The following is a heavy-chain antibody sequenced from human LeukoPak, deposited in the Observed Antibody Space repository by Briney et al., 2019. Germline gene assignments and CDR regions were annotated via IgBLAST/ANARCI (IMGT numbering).Heavy chain of an antibody. CDR1: GGSISSYY. D-gene: IGHD3-22*01. J-gene: IGHJ4*02. CDR2: IYSSGST. Sequence: SETLSLTCTVSGGSISSYYWTWIRQPTGKGLEWIGRIYSSGSTNHNPSLKSRVSMSVDTSRNQFSLKLSSVTAADTAVYYCAREQGYDSSGYDYWGQGSLVTVSS. V-gene: IGHV4-4*07. CDR3: AREQGYDSSGYDY.